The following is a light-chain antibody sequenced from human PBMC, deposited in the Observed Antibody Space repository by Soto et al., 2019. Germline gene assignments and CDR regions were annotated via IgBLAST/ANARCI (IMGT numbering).Light chain of an antibody. CDR3: SSYVGNNNLV. CDR2: GVT. J-gene: IGLJ3*02. CDR1: STDVGGYNY. V-gene: IGLV2-8*01. Sequence: QSVLTQPASVSGSPGQSITISCTGTSTDVGGYNYVSWYQQYPGKAPKLMIYGVTNRPSGVPDRFSGSKSGKTASLTVSGLQADDEADYFCSSYVGNNNLVFGGGTKLTVL.